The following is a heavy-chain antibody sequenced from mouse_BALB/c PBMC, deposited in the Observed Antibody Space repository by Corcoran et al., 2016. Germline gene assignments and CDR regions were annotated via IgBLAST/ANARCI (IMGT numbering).Heavy chain of an antibody. D-gene: IGHD1-2*01. CDR1: GYTFTNYG. Sequence: QIQLVQSGPELKKPGETVKISCKASGYTFTNYGMNWVKQDPGKGLKWMGWINTYTGEPTYADDFKGRFAFSLETSASTAYLQINNLKNEDTATYFCARFITTATSLFDYWGQGTTLTVSS. CDR2: INTYTGEP. J-gene: IGHJ2*01. CDR3: ARFITTATSLFDY. V-gene: IGHV9-3-1*01.